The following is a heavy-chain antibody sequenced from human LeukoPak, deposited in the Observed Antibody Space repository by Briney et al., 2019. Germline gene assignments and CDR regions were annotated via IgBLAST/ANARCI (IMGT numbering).Heavy chain of an antibody. J-gene: IGHJ4*02. CDR3: AKGFSWGSYFYY. Sequence: PGGSLRLPCAASGFTFSSYAMSWVRQAPGKGLEWVPTISNSGGSTYYSDSVKGRFTISRDNSKNTLFLQMNSLRAEDTAIYYCAKGFSWGSYFYYWGQGTLVTVSS. CDR1: GFTFSSYA. V-gene: IGHV3-23*01. D-gene: IGHD7-27*01. CDR2: ISNSGGST.